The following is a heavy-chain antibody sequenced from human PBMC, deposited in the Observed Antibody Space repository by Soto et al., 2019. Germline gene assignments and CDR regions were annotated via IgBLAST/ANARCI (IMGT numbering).Heavy chain of an antibody. D-gene: IGHD3-9*01. Sequence: NPSETLSLTCAVYGGSFSGYYWSWIRQPPGKGLEWIGEINHSGSTNYNPSLKSRVTISVDTSKNQFSLKLSSVTAADTAVYYCARGSSGDILTGPILPLGHDYWGQGTLVTVSS. CDR2: INHSGST. V-gene: IGHV4-34*01. CDR3: ARGSSGDILTGPILPLGHDY. CDR1: GGSFSGYY. J-gene: IGHJ4*02.